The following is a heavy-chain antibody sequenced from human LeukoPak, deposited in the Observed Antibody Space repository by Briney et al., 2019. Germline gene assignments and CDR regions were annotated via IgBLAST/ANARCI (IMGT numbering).Heavy chain of an antibody. CDR1: GFTFSTFV. V-gene: IGHV3-64D*06. CDR3: VRGTGY. Sequence: GGSLRLSRSVSGFTFSTFVMHWVPDAPGKGLEYVSAISSNGDNTYYADSVKGRFTISRDTSKNTLYLQMSSLRADDTAVYYCVRGTGYWGQGTLVTVSS. CDR2: ISSNGDNT. J-gene: IGHJ4*02.